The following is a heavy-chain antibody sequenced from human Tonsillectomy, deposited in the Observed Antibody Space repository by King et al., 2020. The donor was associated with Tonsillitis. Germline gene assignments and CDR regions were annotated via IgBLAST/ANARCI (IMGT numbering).Heavy chain of an antibody. Sequence: QLVQSGAEVKKPGASVKVSCKVSGYTLTELSMHWVRQAPGKGLEWMGGFDPEDGETIYAQKFQGRVTMTEDTSTDTAYMELSSLRSEDTAVYYCATDLRWELPHSYYYYGMDVWGQGTTVTVSS. V-gene: IGHV1-24*01. J-gene: IGHJ6*02. CDR3: ATDLRWELPHSYYYYGMDV. CDR2: FDPEDGET. D-gene: IGHD1-26*01. CDR1: GYTLTELS.